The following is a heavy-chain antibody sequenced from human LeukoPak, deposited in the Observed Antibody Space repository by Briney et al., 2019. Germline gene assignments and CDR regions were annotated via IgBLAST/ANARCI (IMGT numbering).Heavy chain of an antibody. CDR2: ISHSGST. CDR1: GDSIRSYY. J-gene: IGHJ4*02. Sequence: PSETLSLTCTVSGDSIRSYYWAWIREPPGKGLEWIGYISHSGSTDYNSSLRSRLTISLDRAANRFSLKLSSVTAADTAVYYCVRGWLQPDYWGQGTLVTVSS. D-gene: IGHD5-24*01. V-gene: IGHV4-59*08. CDR3: VRGWLQPDY.